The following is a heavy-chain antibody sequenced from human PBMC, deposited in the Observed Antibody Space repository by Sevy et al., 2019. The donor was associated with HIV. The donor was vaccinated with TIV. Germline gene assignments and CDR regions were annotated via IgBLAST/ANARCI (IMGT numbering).Heavy chain of an antibody. V-gene: IGHV3-30*02. Sequence: GGSLRLSCAASGFTFSTYGMHWVRQAPGKGLEWVAFIRYDGSNKYYPDSVKGRFTISRDKSKNTLYLQMNSQRPEDTAVYYCAKDPDRSSSWYDYWGQGTLVTVSS. D-gene: IGHD6-13*01. CDR3: AKDPDRSSSWYDY. CDR1: GFTFSTYG. J-gene: IGHJ4*02. CDR2: IRYDGSNK.